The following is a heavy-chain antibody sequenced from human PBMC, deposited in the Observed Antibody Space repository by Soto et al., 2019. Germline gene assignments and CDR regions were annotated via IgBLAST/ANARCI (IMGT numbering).Heavy chain of an antibody. CDR1: GFTFSSHT. D-gene: IGHD6-19*01. J-gene: IGHJ4*02. V-gene: IGHV3-30-3*01. Sequence: QVQLVESGGGVVQPGRSLRLSCAASGFTFSSHTMHWVRQAPGKGLEWVAGISYDGNNKYYSDSVKGRFTISRDNSKNMLYLQVNSLSPEDTAVYYCARAAGWFDFDFWGQGTLVTVSS. CDR3: ARAAGWFDFDF. CDR2: ISYDGNNK.